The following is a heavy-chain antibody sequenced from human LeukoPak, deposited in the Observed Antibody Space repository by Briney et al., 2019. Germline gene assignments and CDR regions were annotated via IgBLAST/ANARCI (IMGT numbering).Heavy chain of an antibody. D-gene: IGHD3-10*01. CDR1: GYTFTGYY. CDR3: GRDLEGYHYGSGNYPQ. J-gene: IGHJ4*02. CDR2: INPNSGDT. V-gene: IGHV1-2*02. Sequence: ASVKVSCKASGYTFTGYYIHWVRQAPGQGLEWIGLINPNSGDTNYAQNFQGRVTMTRDTFISTAFMELSSLRSDDTAVYYCGRDLEGYHYGSGNYPQWGQGALVTVSS.